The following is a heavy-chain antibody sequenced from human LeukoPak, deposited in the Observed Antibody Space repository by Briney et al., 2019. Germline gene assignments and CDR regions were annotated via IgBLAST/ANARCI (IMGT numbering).Heavy chain of an antibody. V-gene: IGHV1-69*13. J-gene: IGHJ5*02. D-gene: IGHD2-2*02. CDR2: IIPIFGTA. Sequence: ASVKVSCKAYGGTFSSYAISWVRQAPGQGLELKGGIIPIFGTANYAQKFQGRVTITADESTSTAYMELSSLRSEDTAVYYCARDPYCSSTSCYTLFDPWGQGTLVTVSS. CDR3: ARDPYCSSTSCYTLFDP. CDR1: GGTFSSYA.